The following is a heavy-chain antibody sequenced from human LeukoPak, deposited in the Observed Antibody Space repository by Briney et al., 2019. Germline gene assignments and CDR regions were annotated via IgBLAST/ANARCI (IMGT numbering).Heavy chain of an antibody. Sequence: PGGSLRLSCAASGFTVSSNYMSWVRQAPGKGLEWVSVIYSGGSTYYADSVKGRFTISRDNSKNTLYLQMNSLRAEDTAVYYCASYCGGDCYFAFDIWGQGTMVTVPS. CDR2: IYSGGST. V-gene: IGHV3-53*01. CDR3: ASYCGGDCYFAFDI. J-gene: IGHJ3*02. CDR1: GFTVSSNY. D-gene: IGHD2-21*02.